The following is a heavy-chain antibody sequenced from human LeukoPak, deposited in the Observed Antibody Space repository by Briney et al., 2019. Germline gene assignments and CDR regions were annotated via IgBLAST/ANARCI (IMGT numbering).Heavy chain of an antibody. CDR3: AKGLIPDYSNYGDAFNI. Sequence: PGGSLRLSCAASGFTFDDYAMHWVRQAPGKGLEWVSGISWNSGSIGYADSVKGRFTISRDNAKNSLYLQMNSLRAEDMALYYCAKGLIPDYSNYGDAFNIWGQGTMVTVSS. J-gene: IGHJ3*02. CDR1: GFTFDDYA. V-gene: IGHV3-9*03. D-gene: IGHD4-11*01. CDR2: ISWNSGSI.